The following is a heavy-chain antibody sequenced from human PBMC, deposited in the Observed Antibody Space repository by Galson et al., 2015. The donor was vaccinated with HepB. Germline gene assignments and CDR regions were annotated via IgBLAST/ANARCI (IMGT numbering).Heavy chain of an antibody. V-gene: IGHV4-34*01. J-gene: IGHJ4*02. CDR1: GRSFSGYY. D-gene: IGHD3-9*01. CDR2: INHSGST. Sequence: SEPLSLTCAVYGRSFSGYYWSWIRQPPGKGLEWIGEINHSGSTNYNPSLKSRVTISVDTSKNQFSLKLSSVTAADTAVYYCARGRRRRYFDWIPHYWGQGTLVTVSS. CDR3: ARGRRRRYFDWIPHY.